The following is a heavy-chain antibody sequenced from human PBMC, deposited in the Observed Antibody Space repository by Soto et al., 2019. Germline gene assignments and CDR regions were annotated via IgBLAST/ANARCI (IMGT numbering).Heavy chain of an antibody. V-gene: IGHV3-48*01. CDR1: GFTFSSYS. D-gene: IGHD6-13*01. CDR3: ASGSSSWYFCY. Sequence: EVQLVESGGGLVQPGGSLRLSCAASGFTFSSYSINWVRQAPGKGLEWVSYISSSSSTIYYADSVKGRFTICRDNAKNSLYLQMNSLRAEDTAVYYCASGSSSWYFCYWGQGTLVTVSS. J-gene: IGHJ4*02. CDR2: ISSSSSTI.